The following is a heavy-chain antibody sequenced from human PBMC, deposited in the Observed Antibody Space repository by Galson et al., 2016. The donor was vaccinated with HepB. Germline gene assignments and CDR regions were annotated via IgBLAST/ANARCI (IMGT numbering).Heavy chain of an antibody. CDR2: INEDGSEK. CDR3: ARDRGNIVVVSIGQVTPVDDYYTMDV. Sequence: SLRLSCATSGFTFSSFSMSWVRQLPGKGLEWVAKINEDGSEKFYVVSVKGRFTISRDNVKNSLYLQMNSLKVEDAAVYFCARDRGNIVVVSIGQVTPVDDYYTMDVWGQGTTVTVSS. V-gene: IGHV3-7*01. CDR1: GFTFSSFS. J-gene: IGHJ6*02. D-gene: IGHD5/OR15-5a*01.